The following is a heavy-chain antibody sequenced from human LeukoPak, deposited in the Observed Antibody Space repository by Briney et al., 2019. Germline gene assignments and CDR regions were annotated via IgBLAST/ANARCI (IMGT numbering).Heavy chain of an antibody. Sequence: KSGGSLRLSCEASGFIFSDYYMTWIRQAPGKGLESVSYISASGGYTNYADSVKGRFTISRDNAKNSLFLQMNSLRVDDTAVYYCARVHGYTYGEAAHCWGRGTLVTVSS. CDR1: GFIFSDYY. D-gene: IGHD5-18*01. CDR2: ISASGGYT. CDR3: ARVHGYTYGEAAHC. J-gene: IGHJ4*02. V-gene: IGHV3-11*05.